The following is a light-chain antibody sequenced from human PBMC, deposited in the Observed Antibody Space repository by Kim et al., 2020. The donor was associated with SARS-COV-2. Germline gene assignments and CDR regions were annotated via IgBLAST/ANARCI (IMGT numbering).Light chain of an antibody. V-gene: IGKV3-20*01. CDR1: QSLSSGS. CDR3: QQYASTPPIT. J-gene: IGKJ5*01. Sequence: EIVLTQSPGTLSLSPGERATLSCRASQSLSSGSLAWSRLAWYQQKPGQAPRLLIYGAFSRATGVPDRFSGSGSGTDFTLTISRLEPEDFAVYYCQQYASTPPITFGQGTRLEIK. CDR2: GAF.